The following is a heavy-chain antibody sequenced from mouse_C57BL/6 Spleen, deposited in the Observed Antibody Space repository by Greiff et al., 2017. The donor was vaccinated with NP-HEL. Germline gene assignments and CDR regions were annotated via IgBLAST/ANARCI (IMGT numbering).Heavy chain of an antibody. Sequence: VQLQQSGAELARPGASVKLSCKASGYTFTSYGISWVKQRTGQGLEWIGEIYPRSGNTYYNEKFKGKATLTADKSSSTAYMELRSLTSEDSAVYFCARSYSNYDYYAMDYWGQGTSVTVSS. CDR3: ARSYSNYDYYAMDY. D-gene: IGHD2-5*01. J-gene: IGHJ4*01. V-gene: IGHV1-81*01. CDR1: GYTFTSYG. CDR2: IYPRSGNT.